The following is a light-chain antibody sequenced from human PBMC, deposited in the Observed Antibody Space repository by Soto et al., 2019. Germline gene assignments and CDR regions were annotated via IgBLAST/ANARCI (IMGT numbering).Light chain of an antibody. CDR1: QSVSYY. V-gene: IGKV3-20*01. CDR3: QQYSSAPRMYV. J-gene: IGKJ2*01. CDR2: DAS. Sequence: EIVLTQSPGTLSLSPGVRGNLSCRDSQSVSYYVAWYQQKSGQAPRLLIYDASRRATGIPDRFSGSGYGTDFTLTISRLVPEDFAVYYCQQYSSAPRMYVFGQGTKLEIK.